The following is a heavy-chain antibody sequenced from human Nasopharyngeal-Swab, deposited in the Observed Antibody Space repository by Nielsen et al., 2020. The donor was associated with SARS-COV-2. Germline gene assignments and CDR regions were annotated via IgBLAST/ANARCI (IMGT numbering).Heavy chain of an antibody. Sequence: GESLKISCAASGFTFSYFSMKWVRQAPGKGPEWVATISNVGNKHYAASVTGRFTISRDDSKNTMYQQMMNLSVDDTAVYYCAKDREGGFPDWYLDLWGRGTLVTVSS. CDR2: ISNVGNK. CDR1: GFTFSYFS. J-gene: IGHJ2*01. V-gene: IGHV3-23*01. CDR3: AKDREGGFPDWYLDL. D-gene: IGHD2-15*01.